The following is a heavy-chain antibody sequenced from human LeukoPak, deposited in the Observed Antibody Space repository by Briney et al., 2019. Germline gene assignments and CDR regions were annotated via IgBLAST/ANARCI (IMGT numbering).Heavy chain of an antibody. CDR2: IYYSGST. CDR3: ARGITAQEPFDY. V-gene: IGHV4-30-4*08. Sequence: SETLSLTCTVSGGSISSGDYYWSWIRQPAGNGLEWIGYIYYSGSTYYNPSLKSRVTISVDTSKNQFSLKLSSVTAADTAVYYCARGITAQEPFDYWGQGTLVTVSS. CDR1: GGSISSGDYY. J-gene: IGHJ4*02. D-gene: IGHD1-20*01.